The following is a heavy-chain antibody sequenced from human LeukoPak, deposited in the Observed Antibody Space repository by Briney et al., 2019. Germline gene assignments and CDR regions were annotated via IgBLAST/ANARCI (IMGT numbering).Heavy chain of an antibody. CDR3: AREATTVEGDYYYYYYMDV. CDR2: INHSGST. V-gene: IGHV4-34*01. Sequence: SETLSLTCAVYGGSFSGYYWSWIRQPPGKGLEWIGEINHSGSTNYNPSLKSRVTISVDTSKNQFSLKLSSVTAADTAVYYCAREATTVEGDYYYYYYMDVWGKGTTVTVSS. D-gene: IGHD4-11*01. J-gene: IGHJ6*03. CDR1: GGSFSGYY.